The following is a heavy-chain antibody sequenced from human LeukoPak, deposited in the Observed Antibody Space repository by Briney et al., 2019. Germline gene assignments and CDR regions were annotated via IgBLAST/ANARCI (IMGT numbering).Heavy chain of an antibody. J-gene: IGHJ4*02. D-gene: IGHD3-22*01. CDR3: ARDQYYYDRSGYYSFDY. V-gene: IGHV4-4*07. CDR1: GGSISSYY. CDR2: IYTSGST. Sequence: PSETLSLTCTVSGGSISSYYWSWIRQPAGKGLEWIGRIYTSGSTNYNPSRKSRVTMSVDTCKNQFSLKLSSVPAADAAVYYCARDQYYYDRSGYYSFDYWGQGTLVTVSS.